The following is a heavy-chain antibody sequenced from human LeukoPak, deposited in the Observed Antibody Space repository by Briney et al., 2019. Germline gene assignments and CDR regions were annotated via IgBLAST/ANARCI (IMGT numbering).Heavy chain of an antibody. D-gene: IGHD3-22*01. CDR3: ATHYYDSSGYYLPIDY. CDR2: FDPEDGET. Sequence: GASVKVSCKVSGYTLTELSMHWVRQAPGKGLEWMGGFDPEDGETIYAQKFQGRVTMTEDTSTDTAYMELSSLRSEDTAVYYCATHYYDSSGYYLPIDYWGQGTLVTVSS. CDR1: GYTLTELS. V-gene: IGHV1-24*01. J-gene: IGHJ4*02.